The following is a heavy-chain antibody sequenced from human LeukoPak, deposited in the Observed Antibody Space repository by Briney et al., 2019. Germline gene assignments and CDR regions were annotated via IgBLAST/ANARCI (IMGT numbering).Heavy chain of an antibody. Sequence: PSETLSLTFTVSGGSVSTGEYWSWLRQAPGKGLEWIGYIYSSGSTYGNPSLQSRVTISVDTSKNQFSLKVTSVTAADTAVYYCARALGYNYGGLLAYWGQGTLVTVSS. CDR3: ARALGYNYGGLLAY. CDR1: GGSVSTGEY. CDR2: IYSSGST. J-gene: IGHJ4*02. D-gene: IGHD5-18*01. V-gene: IGHV4-30-4*01.